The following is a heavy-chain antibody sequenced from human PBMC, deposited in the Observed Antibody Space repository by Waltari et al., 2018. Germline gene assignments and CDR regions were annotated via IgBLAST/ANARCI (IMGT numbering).Heavy chain of an antibody. D-gene: IGHD6-13*01. V-gene: IGHV4-39*07. Sequence: QLQLQESGPGLVKPSETLSLTCTVSGGSISSSSYYWGWIRQPPGKGLEWIGSIYYSGSTYYNPSLKSRVTISVDTSKNQFSLKLSSVTAADTAVYYCARDGLIAAAGMDWGQETLVTVSS. CDR2: IYYSGST. J-gene: IGHJ4*02. CDR1: GGSISSSSYY. CDR3: ARDGLIAAAGMD.